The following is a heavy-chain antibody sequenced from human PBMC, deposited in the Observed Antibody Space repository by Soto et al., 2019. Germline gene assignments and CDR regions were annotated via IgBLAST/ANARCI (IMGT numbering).Heavy chain of an antibody. D-gene: IGHD1-26*01. CDR1: GFTFSSYG. CDR2: IWYDASDK. CDR3: ARDPIGAGIFDY. V-gene: IGHV3-33*01. J-gene: IGHJ4*02. Sequence: GGSLRLSCVASGFTFSSYGMHWVRQAPGKGLEWVAVIWYDASDKYYAESVKGRFTISRDNTKNTMYLQMNSLRAEDTAVYYCARDPIGAGIFDYWGQGTLVPVSS.